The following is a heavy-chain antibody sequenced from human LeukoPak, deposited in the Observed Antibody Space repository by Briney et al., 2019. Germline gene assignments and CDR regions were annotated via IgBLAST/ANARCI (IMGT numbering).Heavy chain of an antibody. CDR1: GYTFTSYY. J-gene: IGHJ4*02. CDR3: ARGPYGGNPSLYYFDY. Sequence: ASAKVSCKASGYTFTSYYLHWVRQAPGQGLEWMGIINPSGGSTSYVQKFQGRVTMTRDTSTSTVYMVLSSLRSEDTAFYYCARGPYGGNPSLYYFDYWGQGTLVTISS. CDR2: INPSGGST. D-gene: IGHD4-23*01. V-gene: IGHV1-46*01.